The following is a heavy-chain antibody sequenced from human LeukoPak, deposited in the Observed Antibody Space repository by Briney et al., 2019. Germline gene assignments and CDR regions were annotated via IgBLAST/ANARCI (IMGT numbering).Heavy chain of an antibody. Sequence: ASVKVSCKASGGTFSSYAISWVRQAPGQGLEWMGGIIPIFGTANYAQKFQGRVTITADESTSTAYMELSSLRSEDTTVYYCARALGMVRGRYYYYYYMDVWGKGTTVTISS. D-gene: IGHD3-10*01. CDR2: IIPIFGTA. CDR3: ARALGMVRGRYYYYYYMDV. CDR1: GGTFSSYA. V-gene: IGHV1-69*13. J-gene: IGHJ6*03.